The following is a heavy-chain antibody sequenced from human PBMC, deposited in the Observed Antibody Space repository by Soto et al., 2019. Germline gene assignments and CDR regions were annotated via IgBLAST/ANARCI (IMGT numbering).Heavy chain of an antibody. D-gene: IGHD3-22*01. CDR1: GFTFSSYA. CDR2: ISYDGSNK. CDR3: SKESYYYDSSGYYSVYYFDY. V-gene: IGHV3-30-3*01. J-gene: IGHJ4*02. Sequence: GRSLRLSCAASGFTFSSYAMHWVRQEPGKGLEWVAVISYDGSNKYYADSVKGRFTISRDNSKNTLYLQMNSLRAEDTAVYYCSKESYYYDSSGYYSVYYFDYWGQGTLVSVSS.